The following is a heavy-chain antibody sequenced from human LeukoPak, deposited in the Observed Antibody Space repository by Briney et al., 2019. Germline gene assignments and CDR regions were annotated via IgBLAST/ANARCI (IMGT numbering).Heavy chain of an antibody. D-gene: IGHD2-21*02. J-gene: IGHJ6*03. CDR3: ARGRYCGGDCYSDYYYYMDV. CDR2: IYTSGST. Sequence: SETLSLTCTVSVVSISSYYWSWIRQPPGKGLEGIGYIYTSGSTNYNPSLKSRVTISVDTSKNQFSLKLSSVTAADTAVYYCARGRYCGGDCYSDYYYYMDVWGKGTTVTVSS. CDR1: VVSISSYY. V-gene: IGHV4-4*09.